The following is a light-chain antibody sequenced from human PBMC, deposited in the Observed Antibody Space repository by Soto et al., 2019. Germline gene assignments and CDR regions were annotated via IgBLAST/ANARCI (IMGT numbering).Light chain of an antibody. V-gene: IGKV3-20*01. CDR2: GAS. CDR3: QQYGSSPRT. CDR1: QSVSSSY. Sequence: DIVLTQSPGTLSLSPGERATLSCRASQSVSSSYLAWYQQKPGQAPRLLIYGASSRATGIPDRFSGSGSGTDFTLTISRLEPEDFAVYYCQQYGSSPRTFVQGTKVEIK. J-gene: IGKJ1*01.